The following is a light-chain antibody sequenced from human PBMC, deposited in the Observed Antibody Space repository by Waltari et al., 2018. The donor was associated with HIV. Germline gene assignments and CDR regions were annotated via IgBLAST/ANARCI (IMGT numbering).Light chain of an antibody. CDR1: QSVSGD. J-gene: IGKJ5*01. CDR3: QQYNTLIT. CDR2: GAS. Sequence: EIVMTQSPATLSVSPGERATLSCRASQSVSGDLAWYQQKPGQAPRLLIYGASTRATGIPDRFSGSGSGTEFTLTINSLQSDDFALYYCQQYNTLITFGQGTRLEIK. V-gene: IGKV3-15*01.